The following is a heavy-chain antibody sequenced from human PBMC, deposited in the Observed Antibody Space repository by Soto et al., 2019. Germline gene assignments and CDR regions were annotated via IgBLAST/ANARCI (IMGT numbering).Heavy chain of an antibody. CDR3: ASAESGYSSGPPGR. J-gene: IGHJ4*02. CDR2: IYYSGST. Sequence: PSETLSLTCTVSGGSISSYYWSWIRQPPGKGLEWIGYIYYSGSTNYNPSLKSRVTISADKSISTAYLQWSSLKASDTAMYYCASAESGYSSGPPGRWGQGTLVTVSS. CDR1: GGSISSYY. D-gene: IGHD6-19*01. V-gene: IGHV4-59*12.